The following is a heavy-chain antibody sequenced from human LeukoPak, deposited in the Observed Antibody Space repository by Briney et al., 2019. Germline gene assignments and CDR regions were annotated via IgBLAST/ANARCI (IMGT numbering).Heavy chain of an antibody. CDR1: GYTFTSYG. CDR2: ISAYNGNT. J-gene: IGHJ4*02. CDR3: ARDLTMYSGSQNYFGY. D-gene: IGHD1-26*01. V-gene: IGHV1-18*01. Sequence: GASVEVSCKASGYTFTSYGISWVRQAPGQGLEWMGWISAYNGNTNYAQKLQGRVTMTTDTSTSTAYMELRSLRSDDTAVYYCARDLTMYSGSQNYFGYWGQGTLVTVSS.